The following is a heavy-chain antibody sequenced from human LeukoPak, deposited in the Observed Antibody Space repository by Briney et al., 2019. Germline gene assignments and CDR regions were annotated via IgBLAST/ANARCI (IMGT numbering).Heavy chain of an antibody. CDR1: GFTFNNYW. D-gene: IGHD1-26*01. V-gene: IGHV3-7*01. CDR3: ARVASGYSGSYDPVSLYFQH. J-gene: IGHJ1*01. CDR2: IKQDGSEK. Sequence: PGGSLRLSCAASGFTFNNYWMTWVRQAPGKGLEWVGNIKQDGSEKYYVDSVKGRFTISRDNAKNSLYLQMNSLRAEDTAVYYCARVASGYSGSYDPVSLYFQHWGQGTLVTVSS.